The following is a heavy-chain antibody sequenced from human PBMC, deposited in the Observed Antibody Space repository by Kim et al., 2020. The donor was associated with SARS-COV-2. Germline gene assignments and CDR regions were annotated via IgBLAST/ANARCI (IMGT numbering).Heavy chain of an antibody. Sequence: ASVKVSCKASGYTFTSYGISWVRQAPGQGLEWMGWISAYNGNTNYAQKLQGRVTMTTDTSTSTAYMELRSLRSDDTAVYYCARDLFFMGSGYDSGPNWFDPWGQGTLVTVSS. J-gene: IGHJ5*02. V-gene: IGHV1-18*01. D-gene: IGHD5-12*01. CDR2: ISAYNGNT. CDR1: GYTFTSYG. CDR3: ARDLFFMGSGYDSGPNWFDP.